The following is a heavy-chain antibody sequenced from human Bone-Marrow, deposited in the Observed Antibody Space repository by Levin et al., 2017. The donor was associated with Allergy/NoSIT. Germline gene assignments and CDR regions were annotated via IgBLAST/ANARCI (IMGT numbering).Heavy chain of an antibody. CDR1: GYTFSAYS. Sequence: RASVKVSCKTSGYTFSAYSIHWVRQAPGQGLEWLGRINSKSGGTDLAPKFQYRVAMTRATSISTAYLELSELKSDDPAVYYCARELYYFDNTDYFSLPCDFWGQGTLVTVSS. D-gene: IGHD3-22*01. J-gene: IGHJ4*02. CDR3: ARELYYFDNTDYFSLPCDF. CDR2: INSKSGGT. V-gene: IGHV1-2*02.